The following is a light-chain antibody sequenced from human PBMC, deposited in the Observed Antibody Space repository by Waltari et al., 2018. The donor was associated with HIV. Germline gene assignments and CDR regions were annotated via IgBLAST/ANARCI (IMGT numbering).Light chain of an antibody. V-gene: IGLV2-14*03. CDR3: SSYTSISAL. CDR2: DVS. Sequence: QSALTQPASVSGSPGQSITISCTGTSSDVGAYNYVSWYQQHPGKAPQLIIYDVSHRPSGVSVRFSGSKSGNTASRTISGLQAEDEADYYCSSYTSISALFGGGTRLTVL. CDR1: SSDVGAYNY. J-gene: IGLJ3*02.